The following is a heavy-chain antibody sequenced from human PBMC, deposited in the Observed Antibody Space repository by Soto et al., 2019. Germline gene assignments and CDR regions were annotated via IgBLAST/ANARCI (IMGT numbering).Heavy chain of an antibody. CDR3: TREYNYGPNWFDP. CDR1: GGSISTYY. CDR2: VYYSGST. D-gene: IGHD3-10*01. V-gene: IGHV4-59*01. J-gene: IGHJ5*02. Sequence: QVQLQEAGPGLVKPSETLSLTCTVSGGSISTYYWTWIRQSPGKGLEWIGYVYYSGSTDYNASLRSSVTISVDTSKNQFYLELRSVTAADTAVYYCTREYNYGPNWFDPWCQGTLVTVSS.